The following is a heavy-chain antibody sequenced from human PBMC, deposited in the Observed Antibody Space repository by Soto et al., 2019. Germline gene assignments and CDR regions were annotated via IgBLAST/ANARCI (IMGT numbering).Heavy chain of an antibody. D-gene: IGHD3-10*01. CDR3: ASLGVPSYYLDY. J-gene: IGHJ4*02. V-gene: IGHV4-30-2*06. Sequence: SETLSLTCTVSGGSISSGPYTWSWIRQSPGKGLEWIGYIYHSGSTYYNPSFKSRVTISVDRSKNQFSLKLNSVTAADTAVYYCASLGVPSYYLDYWGQGTLVTGS. CDR2: IYHSGST. CDR1: GGSISSGPYT.